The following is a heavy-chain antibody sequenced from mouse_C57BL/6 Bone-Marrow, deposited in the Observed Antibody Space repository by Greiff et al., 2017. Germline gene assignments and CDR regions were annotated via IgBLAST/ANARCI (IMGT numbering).Heavy chain of an antibody. CDR3: AGYGFDY. D-gene: IGHD2-2*01. CDR2: IDPSDSYT. J-gene: IGHJ3*01. V-gene: IGHV1-50*01. Sequence: VQLQQPGAELVKPGASVKLSCKASGYTFTSYWMQWVKQRPGQGLEWIGEIDPSDSYTNYNQKFKGKATLTVDTSSSTAYMQLSILTSEDSAVYYCAGYGFDYWGQGTLVTVSA. CDR1: GYTFTSYW.